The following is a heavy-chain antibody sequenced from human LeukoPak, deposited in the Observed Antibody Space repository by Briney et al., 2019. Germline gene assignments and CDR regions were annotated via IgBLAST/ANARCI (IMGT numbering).Heavy chain of an antibody. D-gene: IGHD4-17*01. V-gene: IGHV1-69*13. Sequence: SVKVSCKASGGTFSSYAISWVRQAPGQGLEWMGGIIPIFGTANYAQKFQGRVTITADESTSTAYMELSSLRSEDTAVYYCARDLGAYGDYMYYFDYWGQGTLVTVSS. CDR1: GGTFSSYA. CDR2: IIPIFGTA. CDR3: ARDLGAYGDYMYYFDY. J-gene: IGHJ4*02.